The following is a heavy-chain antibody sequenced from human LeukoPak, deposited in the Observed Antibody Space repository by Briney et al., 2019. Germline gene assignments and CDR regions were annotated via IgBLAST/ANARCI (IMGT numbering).Heavy chain of an antibody. CDR2: IRSSGSDI. CDR3: ASLHDIVVIPDAIIDY. V-gene: IGHV3-21*01. D-gene: IGHD2-2*01. CDR1: GFTFSKYS. Sequence: PGGSLRLSFAASGFTFSKYSMNWVRQAPGKGLEWVSCIRSSGSDIYSADSVKGRFTVSRENGKSSLYLQMNSLRADDTAVYYCASLHDIVVIPDAIIDYWGQGTLVTVAS. J-gene: IGHJ4*02.